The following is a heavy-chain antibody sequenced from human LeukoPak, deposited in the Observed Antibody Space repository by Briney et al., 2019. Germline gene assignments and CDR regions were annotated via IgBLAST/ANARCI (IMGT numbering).Heavy chain of an antibody. CDR1: GFTFSSYW. CDR2: IKQDGSEK. V-gene: IGHV3-7*01. D-gene: IGHD2-2*02. J-gene: IGHJ3*02. Sequence: GSLRLSCAASGFTFSSYWMSWVRQAPGKGLEWVANIKQDGSEKYYVDSVKGRFTISRDNAKNSLYLQMNSLRAEDTAVYYCAGDLGEYCSSTSCYTSAPDIWGQGTMVTVSS. CDR3: AGDLGEYCSSTSCYTSAPDI.